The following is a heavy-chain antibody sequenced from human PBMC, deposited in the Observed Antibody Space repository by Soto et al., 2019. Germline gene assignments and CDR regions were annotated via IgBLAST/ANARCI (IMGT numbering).Heavy chain of an antibody. Sequence: QVQLQESGPGLVKPSQTLSLTCTVSGGSISSGGYYWSWIREQPGKGLEWIGYIYYSGSTYYNPSLTRRVTISVDTSKNQFSLKLSSVTAADTAVYYCARSLGGSSGWYGFDYWGQGTLVTVSS. D-gene: IGHD6-19*01. V-gene: IGHV4-31*03. CDR3: ARSLGGSSGWYGFDY. CDR2: IYYSGST. CDR1: GGSISSGGYY. J-gene: IGHJ4*02.